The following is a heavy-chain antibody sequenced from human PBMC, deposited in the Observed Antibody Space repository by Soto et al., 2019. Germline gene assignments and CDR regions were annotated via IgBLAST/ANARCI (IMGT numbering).Heavy chain of an antibody. CDR3: ARAIDRVVYYMDV. Sequence: PGGSLSLSCAASGFNFSSYWMHWVRQAPGKGLVWVSRINSDGSSTSYADSVKGRFTISRDNAKNTLYLQMNSLRAEDTAVYYCARAIDRVVYYMDVWGKGTTVTVSS. D-gene: IGHD3-22*01. V-gene: IGHV3-74*01. CDR2: INSDGSST. CDR1: GFNFSSYW. J-gene: IGHJ6*03.